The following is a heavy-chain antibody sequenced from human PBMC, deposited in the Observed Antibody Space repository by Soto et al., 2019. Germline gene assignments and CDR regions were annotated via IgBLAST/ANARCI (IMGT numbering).Heavy chain of an antibody. D-gene: IGHD2-2*01. Sequence: PGGSLRLSCAASGFTFSGSAMHWVRQASGKGLEWVGRIRSKANSYATAYAASVKGRFTISRDDSKNTAYLQMNSLKTEDTAVYYCTRCGQLPENNWFDPWGQGTLVTVSS. CDR1: GFTFSGSA. CDR3: TRCGQLPENNWFDP. CDR2: IRSKANSYAT. V-gene: IGHV3-73*01. J-gene: IGHJ5*02.